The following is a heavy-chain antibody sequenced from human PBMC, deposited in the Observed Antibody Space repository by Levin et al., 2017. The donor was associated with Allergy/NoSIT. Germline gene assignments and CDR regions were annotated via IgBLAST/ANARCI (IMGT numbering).Heavy chain of an antibody. CDR1: GGSISSYY. CDR3: AREGGPTGGTY. J-gene: IGHJ4*02. CDR2: IYYSGST. D-gene: IGHD7-27*01. Sequence: PSETLSLTCTVSGGSISSYYWSWIRQPPGKGLEWIGYIYYSGSTNYNPSLKSRVTISVDTSKNQFSLKLSSVTAADTAVYYCAREGGPTGGTYWGQGTLVTVSS. V-gene: IGHV4-59*01.